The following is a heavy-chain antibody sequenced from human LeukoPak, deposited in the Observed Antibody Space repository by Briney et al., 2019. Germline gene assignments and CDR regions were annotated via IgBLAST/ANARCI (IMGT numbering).Heavy chain of an antibody. CDR1: GYTFTSYD. D-gene: IGHD3-10*01. CDR2: MNPNSGNT. Sequence: ASVKVSCKASGYTFTSYDINWVRQATGQGLEWMGWMNPNSGNTGYAQKFQGRVTTARNTSISTAYMELSSLRSEDTAVYYCARGGSNYYGSGSYYWFDPWGQGTLVTVSS. V-gene: IGHV1-8*01. J-gene: IGHJ5*02. CDR3: ARGGSNYYGSGSYYWFDP.